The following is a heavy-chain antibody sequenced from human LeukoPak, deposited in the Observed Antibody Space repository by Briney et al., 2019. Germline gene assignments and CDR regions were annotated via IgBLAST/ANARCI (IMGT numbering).Heavy chain of an antibody. Sequence: LRLSCAASGFTFSSYSMNWVRQHPGKGLEWIGYIYYSGSTYYNPSLKSRVTISVDTSKNQFSLKLSSVTAADTAVYYCARSGVVIETYNWFDPWGQGTLVTVSS. CDR3: ARSGVVIETYNWFDP. J-gene: IGHJ5*02. V-gene: IGHV4-31*02. D-gene: IGHD3-16*02. CDR2: IYYSGST. CDR1: GFTFSSYS.